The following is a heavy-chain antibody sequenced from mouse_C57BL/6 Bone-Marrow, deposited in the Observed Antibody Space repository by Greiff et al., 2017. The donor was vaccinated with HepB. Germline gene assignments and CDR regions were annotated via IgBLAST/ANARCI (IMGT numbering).Heavy chain of an antibody. J-gene: IGHJ3*01. CDR1: GYTFTSYW. CDR3: TRSPLGRGAWFAY. CDR2: IYPGNSDT. D-gene: IGHD4-1*01. V-gene: IGHV1-5*01. Sequence: VQLQQSGTVLARPGASVKMSCKTSGYTFTSYWMHWVKQRPGQGLEWIGAIYPGNSDTSYNQKLKGKAKLTAVTSASTAYMELSSLTNEDSAVYYCTRSPLGRGAWFAYWGQGTLVTVSA.